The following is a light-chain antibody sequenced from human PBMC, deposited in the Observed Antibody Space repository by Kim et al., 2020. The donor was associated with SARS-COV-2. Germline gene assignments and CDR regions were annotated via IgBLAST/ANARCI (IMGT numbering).Light chain of an antibody. CDR3: QQANSFTLT. V-gene: IGKV1-12*01. CDR2: AAS. J-gene: IGKJ4*01. CDR1: QGLGNW. Sequence: ASVGDKVIITCRASQGLGNWLAWYQQRPGTAPKLLIYAASNLQRGVPSRFSGSGSGTEFTLTISSLQPEDFATYYCQQANSFTLTFAGGTKVDIK.